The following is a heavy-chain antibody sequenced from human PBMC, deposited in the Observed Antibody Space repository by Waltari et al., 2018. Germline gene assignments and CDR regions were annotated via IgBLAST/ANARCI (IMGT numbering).Heavy chain of an antibody. Sequence: EVQLLESGGGLVQPGGSLRLSCAASGFTVSTYVMNGVRQAPGKGLEWVSSISDGGGIISSADSVKGRFTISRDNSKNTLYLQMNSLRADDTAVYYCARGSGVDSWGQGTLVTISS. J-gene: IGHJ4*02. CDR1: GFTVSTYV. CDR2: ISDGGGII. D-gene: IGHD7-27*01. V-gene: IGHV3-23*01. CDR3: ARGSGVDS.